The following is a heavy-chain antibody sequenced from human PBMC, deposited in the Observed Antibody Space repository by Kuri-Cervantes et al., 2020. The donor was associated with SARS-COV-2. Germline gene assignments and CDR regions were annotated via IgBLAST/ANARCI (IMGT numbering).Heavy chain of an antibody. D-gene: IGHD2-8*01. CDR2: ISYDGRKK. J-gene: IGHJ4*02. V-gene: IGHV3-30*18. Sequence: GESLKISCTASGFNFSRTDMHWVRQTPGRGLEWVAVISYDGRKKKCVPSGKGRFTISRDNSQNTLYLQVKSLKSEDTAIYYCAKDRFGVHDFWSQGTLVTVSS. CDR3: AKDRFGVHDF. CDR1: GFNFSRTD.